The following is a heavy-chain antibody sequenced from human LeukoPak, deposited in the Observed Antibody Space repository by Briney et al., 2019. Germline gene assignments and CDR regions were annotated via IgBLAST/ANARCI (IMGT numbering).Heavy chain of an antibody. CDR1: GGSISSHY. D-gene: IGHD3-22*01. Sequence: SETLSLTCTVSGGSISSHYWSWIRQPPGKGLEWIAYISYSGSPNYNPSLKSRVTISVDTSKNQFYLTLTSVTAADTAVYYCARGTTHDIDYYDSRTTKGWFDPWGQGTLVTVSS. CDR3: ARGTTHDIDYYDSRTTKGWFDP. CDR2: ISYSGSP. V-gene: IGHV4-59*08. J-gene: IGHJ5*02.